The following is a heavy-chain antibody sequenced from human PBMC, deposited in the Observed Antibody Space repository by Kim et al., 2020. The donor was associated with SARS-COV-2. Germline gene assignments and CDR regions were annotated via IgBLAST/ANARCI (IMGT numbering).Heavy chain of an antibody. D-gene: IGHD2-2*01. V-gene: IGHV3-30*01. Sequence: RFTISRDNSKNTLYLQMNSLRAEDTAVYYCARDPRGTKTQSYYYYYYMDVWGKGTTVTVSS. J-gene: IGHJ6*03. CDR3: ARDPRGTKTQSYYYYYYMDV.